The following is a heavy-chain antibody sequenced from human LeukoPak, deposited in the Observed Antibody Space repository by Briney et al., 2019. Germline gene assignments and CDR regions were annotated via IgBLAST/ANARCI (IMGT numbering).Heavy chain of an antibody. CDR2: IYHSGST. CDR1: GYSISSGYY. CDR3: ARDRCNDYVWGSYPYFDY. D-gene: IGHD3-16*02. J-gene: IGHJ4*02. V-gene: IGHV4-38-2*02. Sequence: SETLSLTCTVSGYSISSGYYWGWIRQPPGKGLECIGSIYHSGSTYYNPSLKSRVTISVDTSKNQFSLKLSSVTAADTAVYYCARDRCNDYVWGSYPYFDYWGQGTLVTVSS.